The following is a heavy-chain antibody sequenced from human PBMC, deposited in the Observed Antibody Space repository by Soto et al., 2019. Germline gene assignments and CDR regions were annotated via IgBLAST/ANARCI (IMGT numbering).Heavy chain of an antibody. Sequence: QLQQSGPGLVKPSETLSLTCTVSGGSVSSSSYYWSCIRQPPGKGLEWIGYIYHTGSTKYNPSLESRVTISVDTSKNHFSLKLTSVTTADKAVYYCARDPDIFDSPPRSPYYYYGMDVWGQGTTVTVSS. CDR2: IYHTGST. CDR3: ARDPDIFDSPPRSPYYYYGMDV. D-gene: IGHD3-9*01. CDR1: GGSVSSSSYY. V-gene: IGHV4-61*03. J-gene: IGHJ6*02.